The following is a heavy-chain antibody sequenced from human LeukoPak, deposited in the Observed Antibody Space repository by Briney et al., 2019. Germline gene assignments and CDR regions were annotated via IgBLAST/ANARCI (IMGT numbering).Heavy chain of an antibody. D-gene: IGHD6-13*01. CDR3: ARFIAAAGKFDY. Sequence: PSETLSLTCTVSGGSISSYYWSWIRQPPGKGLEWIGYIYYSGSTNYNPSLKNRVTISVDTSKNQFSLKLSSVTAADTAVYYCARFIAAAGKFDYWGQGTLVTVSS. CDR1: GGSISSYY. J-gene: IGHJ4*02. V-gene: IGHV4-59*01. CDR2: IYYSGST.